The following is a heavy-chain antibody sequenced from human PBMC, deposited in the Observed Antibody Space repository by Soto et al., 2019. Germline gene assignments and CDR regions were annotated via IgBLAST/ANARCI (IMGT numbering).Heavy chain of an antibody. J-gene: IGHJ6*02. Sequence: SETLSLTCTVSGGSISSGGYYWSWIRQHPGKGLEWIGEIIHSESTKYNPSLKSRVTISVDTSKNQFSLKLSSVTAADTAVYYCARQRPTDGRWEFANYYGMDVWGQGTPVTAP. CDR1: GGSISSGGYY. D-gene: IGHD1-26*01. V-gene: IGHV4-39*01. CDR3: ARQRPTDGRWEFANYYGMDV. CDR2: IIHSEST.